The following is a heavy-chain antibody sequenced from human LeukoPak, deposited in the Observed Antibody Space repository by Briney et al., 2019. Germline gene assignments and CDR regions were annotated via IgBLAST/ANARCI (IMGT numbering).Heavy chain of an antibody. D-gene: IGHD4-17*01. V-gene: IGHV4-31*03. J-gene: IGHJ4*02. CDR2: IYYSGST. CDR1: GGSISSGGYY. CDR3: ARGPHDYGDLYYFDY. Sequence: ASQTLSLACTVSGGSISSGGYYWSWIRQHPGKGLEWIGYIYYSGSTYYNPSLKSRVTIPVDTSKNQFSLKLSSVTAADTAVYYCARGPHDYGDLYYFDYWGQETLVTVSS.